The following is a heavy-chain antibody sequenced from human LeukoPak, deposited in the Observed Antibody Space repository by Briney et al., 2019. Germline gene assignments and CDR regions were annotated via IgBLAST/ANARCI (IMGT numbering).Heavy chain of an antibody. Sequence: GASVKVSCKTSGYTFTDYYIHWMRRAPGQGLEWMGWINPKSGGTKYAQKFQGRVTMTRDTSISTTYMDLSRLRSDDTAVYYCAREEGEWFAELFLPFNYWGQGTLVTVSS. CDR3: AREEGEWFAELFLPFNY. CDR2: INPKSGGT. D-gene: IGHD3-10*01. V-gene: IGHV1-2*02. J-gene: IGHJ4*02. CDR1: GYTFTDYY.